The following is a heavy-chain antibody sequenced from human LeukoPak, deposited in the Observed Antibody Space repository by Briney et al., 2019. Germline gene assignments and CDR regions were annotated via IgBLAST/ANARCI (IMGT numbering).Heavy chain of an antibody. CDR2: IYYSGST. Sequence: SETLSLTCTVSGGSISSYYWSWVRHPAGKGLEWIGYIYYSGSTNYNPSLKSRVTISVDTSKNQFSLKLSSVTAADTAVYYCARLRTYYYDSSGYYSAFDIWGQGTMVTVSS. J-gene: IGHJ3*02. CDR1: GGSISSYY. V-gene: IGHV4-59*08. D-gene: IGHD3-22*01. CDR3: ARLRTYYYDSSGYYSAFDI.